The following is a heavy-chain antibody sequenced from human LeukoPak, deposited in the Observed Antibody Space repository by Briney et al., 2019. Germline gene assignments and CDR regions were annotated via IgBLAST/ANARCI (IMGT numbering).Heavy chain of an antibody. J-gene: IGHJ6*02. CDR2: ISGDGGST. D-gene: IGHD2-2*01. V-gene: IGHV3-43*02. CDR1: GFTFDDYA. Sequence: GGSLRLSCAASGFTFDDYAMHWVRQAPGKGLEWVSLISGDGGSTYYADSVKGRFTISRDNSKNSLYLQMNSLRTEDTASYYCATNVVVPAAMSYYYYGMDVWGQGTTVTVSS. CDR3: ATNVVVPAAMSYYYYGMDV.